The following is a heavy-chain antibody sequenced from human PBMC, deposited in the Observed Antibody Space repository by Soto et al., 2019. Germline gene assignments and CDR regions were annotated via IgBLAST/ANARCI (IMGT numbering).Heavy chain of an antibody. D-gene: IGHD1-20*01. CDR2: IYYSGST. CDR1: GGSISSGDYY. CDR3: ARASYNRNDGALDY. Sequence: SETLSLTCTVSGGSISSGDYYWRWIRQPPGKGLEWIGYIYYSGSTYYHPSLKSRVTISVDTSKNQFSLKLSSVAASYTAVYYCARASYNRNDGALDYWGQGTLVTVSS. V-gene: IGHV4-30-4*02. J-gene: IGHJ4*01.